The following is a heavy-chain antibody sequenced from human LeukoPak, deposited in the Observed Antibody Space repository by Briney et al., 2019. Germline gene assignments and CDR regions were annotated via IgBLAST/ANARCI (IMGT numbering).Heavy chain of an antibody. V-gene: IGHV1-18*01. J-gene: IGHJ3*02. Sequence: ASVKVSCKASGYTFTSYGISRVRQAPGQGLEWMGWISAYNGNTNYAQKLQGRVTMTTDTSTSTAYMELRSLRSDDTAVYYCARDHIAVAGNAAFDTWGQGTMVTVSS. D-gene: IGHD6-19*01. CDR3: ARDHIAVAGNAAFDT. CDR2: ISAYNGNT. CDR1: GYTFTSYG.